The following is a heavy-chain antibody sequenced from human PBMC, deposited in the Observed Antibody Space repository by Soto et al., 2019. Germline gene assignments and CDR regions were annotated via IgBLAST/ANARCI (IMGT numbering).Heavy chain of an antibody. J-gene: IGHJ5*02. Sequence: PSETLSLTCTVSGGSISSGDYYWSWIRQPPGKGLEWIGYIYYSGSTYYNPSLKSRVTISVDTSKNQFSLKLSSVTAADTAVYYCAREGYCSGGSCHLANWFDPWGQGTLVTVSS. V-gene: IGHV4-30-4*01. D-gene: IGHD2-15*01. CDR1: GGSISSGDYY. CDR2: IYYSGST. CDR3: AREGYCSGGSCHLANWFDP.